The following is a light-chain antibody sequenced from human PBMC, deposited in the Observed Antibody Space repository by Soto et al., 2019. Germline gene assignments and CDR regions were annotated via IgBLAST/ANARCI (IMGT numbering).Light chain of an antibody. CDR2: AAS. J-gene: IGKJ5*01. CDR3: QQYGSSPPIT. CDR1: QVISSY. V-gene: IGKV1-9*01. Sequence: DIQLTQSPSFLSASVGDRVTITCRTSQVISSYFAWYQQRPGKAPKLLIYAASTLQTGVPSRFSGSGSGTEFTLTISRLEPEDFAVYYCQQYGSSPPITFGQGTRLEIK.